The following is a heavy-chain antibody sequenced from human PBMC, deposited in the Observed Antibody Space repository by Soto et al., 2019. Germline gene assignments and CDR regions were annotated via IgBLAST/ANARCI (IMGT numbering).Heavy chain of an antibody. Sequence: QVRLVQSGAEVKKPGASVKVSCKASGYTFTSYAMHWVRQAPGQRLEWMGWINAGNGNTKYSQKFQGRVTITRDTAARTAYMELSSLRSEDTAVYYCARVYYYLSSGYYLNWFDPWGQGTLVTVSS. CDR2: INAGNGNT. CDR3: ARVYYYLSSGYYLNWFDP. CDR1: GYTFTSYA. V-gene: IGHV1-3*01. D-gene: IGHD3-22*01. J-gene: IGHJ5*02.